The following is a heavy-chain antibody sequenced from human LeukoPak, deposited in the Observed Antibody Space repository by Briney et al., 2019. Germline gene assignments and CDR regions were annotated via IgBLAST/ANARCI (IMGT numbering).Heavy chain of an antibody. D-gene: IGHD3-22*01. Sequence: PGWALRLSCAASGFTFSSYSMNWVRQAPGRGLEGVSSISSSSSYIYYADSVKGRFTISRDNAKNSLYLQMNSLRAEDTAVYYCASQGYCYDSSGFFDYWGQGTLVTVSS. J-gene: IGHJ4*02. V-gene: IGHV3-21*01. CDR2: ISSSSSYI. CDR3: ASQGYCYDSSGFFDY. CDR1: GFTFSSYS.